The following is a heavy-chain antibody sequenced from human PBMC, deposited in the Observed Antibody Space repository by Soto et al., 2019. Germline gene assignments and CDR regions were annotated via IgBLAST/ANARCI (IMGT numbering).Heavy chain of an antibody. CDR1: GYTCIKYF. Sequence: SVKVDWKASGYTCIKYFIHWVRQAPGQGLEWIGIINPSRGSATYGPIFQGRVSLTTDMPTSTVYMELSSLRSEDTAIYYCARPLIGNTIDLWGQGTSVT. J-gene: IGHJ3*01. D-gene: IGHD1-7*01. V-gene: IGHV1-46*01. CDR3: ARPLIGNTIDL. CDR2: INPSRGSA.